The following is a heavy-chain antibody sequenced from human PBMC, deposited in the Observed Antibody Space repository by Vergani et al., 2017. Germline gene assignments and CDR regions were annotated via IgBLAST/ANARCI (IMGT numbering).Heavy chain of an antibody. V-gene: IGHV4-59*01. Sequence: QVQLQESGPGVVKPSETLSLTCSVSDGSISDYYWSWIRQSPGKGLEWIGYIYYVGSTEYNPSLKSRVSISIDTSKSQVSLRLKSVTAADTAVYYCARDRGGGRMSWYIDVWVGGTLVTVCS. CDR1: DGSISDYY. J-gene: IGHJ2*01. CDR2: IYYVGST. D-gene: IGHD3-16*01. CDR3: ARDRGGGRMSWYIDV.